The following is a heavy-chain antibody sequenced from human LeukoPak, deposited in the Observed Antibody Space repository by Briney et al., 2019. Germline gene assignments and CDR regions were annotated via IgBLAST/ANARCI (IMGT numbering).Heavy chain of an antibody. CDR2: IYHSGST. V-gene: IGHV4-30-2*01. Sequence: SETLSLTCAVSGGSISSGGYSWSWIRQPPGKGLEWIGYIYHSGSTYYNPSLKSRVTISVDRSKNQFSLKLSSVTAADTAVYYCARGPYRNSFDYWGQGTLVTVSS. CDR3: ARGPYRNSFDY. D-gene: IGHD4-11*01. J-gene: IGHJ4*02. CDR1: GGSISSGGYS.